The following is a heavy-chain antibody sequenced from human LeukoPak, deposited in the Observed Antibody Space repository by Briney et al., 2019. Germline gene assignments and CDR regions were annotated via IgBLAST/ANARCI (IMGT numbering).Heavy chain of an antibody. J-gene: IGHJ3*02. CDR3: ARRRYSGTFDAFDI. Sequence: PSETLSLTCTVSGGSISSGSYYWRWIRQPAGKGLEWIGRIYTSGSTNYNPSLKSRVTISVDTSKNQFSLKLSSVTAADTAVYYCARRRYSGTFDAFDIWGQGTMVTVSS. CDR1: GGSISSGSYY. CDR2: IYTSGST. D-gene: IGHD1-26*01. V-gene: IGHV4-61*02.